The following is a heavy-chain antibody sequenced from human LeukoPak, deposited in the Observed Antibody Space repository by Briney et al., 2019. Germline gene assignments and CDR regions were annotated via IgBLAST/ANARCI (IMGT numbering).Heavy chain of an antibody. J-gene: IGHJ6*03. CDR2: ITSSGTYI. CDR1: GFTFNNYN. V-gene: IGHV3-21*01. D-gene: IGHD1-26*01. CDR3: ARDPYSGNYGNYYYYYMDV. Sequence: PGGSLKLSCAASGFTFNNYNMNWVRQAPGRALEWVSSITSSGTYIFYADSVKGRFTISRDNAKNSLYLQMNSLGPEDTAVYYCARDPYSGNYGNYYYYYMDVWGKGTTVTISS.